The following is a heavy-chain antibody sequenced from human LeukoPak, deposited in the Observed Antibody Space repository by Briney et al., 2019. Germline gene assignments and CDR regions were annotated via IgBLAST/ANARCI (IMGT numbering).Heavy chain of an antibody. V-gene: IGHV3-21*01. Sequence: PGGSLRLSCAASGFTFSSYSMNWVRQAPGKGLEWVSSISSSSSYIYYADSVKGRFTISRDNAKNSLYLQMNSLRAEDAAVYYCARVAAAGIGAFDIWGQGTMVTVSS. CDR2: ISSSSSYI. D-gene: IGHD6-13*01. CDR1: GFTFSSYS. CDR3: ARVAAAGIGAFDI. J-gene: IGHJ3*02.